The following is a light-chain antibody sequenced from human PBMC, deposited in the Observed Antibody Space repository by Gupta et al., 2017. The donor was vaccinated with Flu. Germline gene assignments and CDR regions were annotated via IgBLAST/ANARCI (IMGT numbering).Light chain of an antibody. CDR3: SSYTNANTVVV. CDR1: SSNIGSDDY. J-gene: IGLJ2*01. Sequence: QSALPQPASVSGSPGQSIAISCTGTSSNIGSDDYVSWYQQHPGKAPKLMLFEVSRRPAGSSDRFSGAKSGNTASLTISGLLAEDEAFYYCSSYTNANTVVVFGGGTKLTVL. V-gene: IGLV2-14*01. CDR2: EVS.